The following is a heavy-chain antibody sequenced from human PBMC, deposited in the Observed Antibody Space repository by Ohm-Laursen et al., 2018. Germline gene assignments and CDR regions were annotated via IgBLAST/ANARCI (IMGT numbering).Heavy chain of an antibody. J-gene: IGHJ4*02. V-gene: IGHV3-30*18. D-gene: IGHD4-17*01. CDR1: GFSFSNYA. CDR2: ISKDGSNK. CDR3: ANSPMTTVTTSY. Sequence: SLRLSCAASGFSFSNYATHWVRQAPGKGLEWVAVISKDGSNKYSAESVKGRFTISRDNSKNTLYLQMNSLRAEDTAVYYCANSPMTTVTTSYWGQGTLVTVSS.